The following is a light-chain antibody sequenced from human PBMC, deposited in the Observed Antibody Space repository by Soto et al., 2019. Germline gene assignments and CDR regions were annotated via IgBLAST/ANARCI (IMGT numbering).Light chain of an antibody. CDR2: GAS. CDR3: QQHNNWPRT. V-gene: IGKV3-15*01. J-gene: IGKJ1*01. Sequence: EIVMTQSPATLSVSPGERATLSCRASQSVSSNLAWYQQKPGQAPSLLIYGASTRATGTPARFSGSGSGTEFTLTISSLQSEDFAVYYCQQHNNWPRTFGQGTKVDI. CDR1: QSVSSN.